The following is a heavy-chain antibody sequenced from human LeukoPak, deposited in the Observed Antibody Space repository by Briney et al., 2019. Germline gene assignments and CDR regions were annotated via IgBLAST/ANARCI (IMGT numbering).Heavy chain of an antibody. D-gene: IGHD1-26*01. CDR2: LDPENGET. J-gene: IGHJ4*02. CDR3: ATGGIYSLLDY. V-gene: IGHV1-24*01. CDR1: GHTLTDLS. Sequence: ASVKVSCKVSGHTLTDLSTHWVRQAPGGGLEWMGGLDPENGETIYAQKFQSRVTMTEDTSTDTAYMELSSLRSEDTAVYYCATGGIYSLLDYWGQGTLVTVSS.